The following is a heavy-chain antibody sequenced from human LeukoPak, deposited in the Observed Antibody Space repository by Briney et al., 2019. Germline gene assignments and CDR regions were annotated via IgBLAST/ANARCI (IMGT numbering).Heavy chain of an antibody. CDR3: VRFALTSSLDH. CDR1: GYTSANNL. V-gene: IGHV5-51*01. CDR2: IYPGYSEA. Sequence: AEALKSSCNISGYTSANNLIGVVRPVPGEGQEWMGLIYPGYSEAKYSPSFQGQVALSVDASISTAYLQLTGLRASDTAIYYCVRFALTSSLDHWGQGTLVTVSS. J-gene: IGHJ5*02. D-gene: IGHD6-13*01.